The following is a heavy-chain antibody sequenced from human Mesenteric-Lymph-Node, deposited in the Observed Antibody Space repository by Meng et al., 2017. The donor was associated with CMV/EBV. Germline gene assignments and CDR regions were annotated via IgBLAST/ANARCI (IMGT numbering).Heavy chain of an antibody. CDR2: ISAYNGNT. J-gene: IGHJ3*02. CDR3: AREGEPYCSSTSCYPDAFDI. V-gene: IGHV1-18*01. Sequence: SCGNSWMRQAPGQGLEWMGWISAYNGNTDNAQKLQGRDTMNTDTSTSTAYMELRSLRSDDTAVYYCAREGEPYCSSTSCYPDAFDIWGQGTMVTVSS. D-gene: IGHD2-2*01. CDR1: SCG.